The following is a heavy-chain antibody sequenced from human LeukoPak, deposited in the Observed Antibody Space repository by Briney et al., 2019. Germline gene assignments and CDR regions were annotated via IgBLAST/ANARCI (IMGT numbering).Heavy chain of an antibody. Sequence: GGSLRLSCAASGFTFSSYAMSWVRQAPGKGLEWVSLIGASGESTYYADSVKGRFTISRDNSKNTLSLQMNSLRVEDTAMYFCAKDIQLSTWGLGTMVTVS. CDR3: AKDIQLST. D-gene: IGHD5-24*01. CDR2: IGASGEST. CDR1: GFTFSSYA. J-gene: IGHJ3*01. V-gene: IGHV3-23*01.